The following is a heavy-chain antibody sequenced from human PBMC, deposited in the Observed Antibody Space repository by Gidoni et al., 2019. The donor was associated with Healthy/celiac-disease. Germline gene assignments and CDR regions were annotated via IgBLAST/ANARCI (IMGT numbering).Heavy chain of an antibody. CDR3: ASVAVAGTLYYYYGMDV. Sequence: QLQLVQSGAEVKKPGASVKVSCKASGYTLTSYAMHWVRQAPGQRLEWMGWINAGNGNTKYSPKFQGRVTITRDTSASTAYMELSSLRSEDTAVYYCASVAVAGTLYYYYGMDVWGQGTTVTVSS. V-gene: IGHV1-3*01. D-gene: IGHD6-19*01. CDR2: INAGNGNT. J-gene: IGHJ6*02. CDR1: GYTLTSYA.